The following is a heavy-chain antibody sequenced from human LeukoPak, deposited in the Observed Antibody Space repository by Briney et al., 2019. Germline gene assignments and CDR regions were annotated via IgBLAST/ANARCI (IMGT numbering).Heavy chain of an antibody. D-gene: IGHD3-22*01. J-gene: IGHJ4*02. CDR1: GFTFSSYG. CDR2: ISYDGSNK. CDR3: ALYFYDSSGYPSFDY. Sequence: GGSLRLSCAASGFTFSSYGMHWVRQAPGKGLEWVAVISYDGSNKYYADSVKGRFTISRDNSKNTLYLQMNSLRAEDTAVYYCALYFYDSSGYPSFDYWGQGTLVTVSS. V-gene: IGHV3-30*03.